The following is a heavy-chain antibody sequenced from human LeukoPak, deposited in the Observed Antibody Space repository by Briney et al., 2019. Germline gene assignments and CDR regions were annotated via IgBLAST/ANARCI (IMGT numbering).Heavy chain of an antibody. Sequence: PGGSLRLSCAASGFTLGDYYMTWIRQAPGKGLEWVSYINSRGSSTYYADSVKGRFTISRDNAKNSLYLQMNSLRAEDTAVYYCARESGYAFDYWGQGTLVTVSS. CDR3: ARESGYAFDY. J-gene: IGHJ4*02. V-gene: IGHV3-11*01. D-gene: IGHD5-12*01. CDR2: INSRGSST. CDR1: GFTLGDYY.